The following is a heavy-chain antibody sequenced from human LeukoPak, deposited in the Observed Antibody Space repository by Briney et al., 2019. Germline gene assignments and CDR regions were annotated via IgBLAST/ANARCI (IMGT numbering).Heavy chain of an antibody. D-gene: IGHD3-22*01. Sequence: GGSLRLSCAASGFTFSSYEMNWVRQAPGKGLEWVSYISSSGSTIYYADSVKGRFTISRDNAKNSLYLQMNSLRAEDTAVYYCARGGSKRRYYDSRVDAFDIWGQGTMVTVSS. CDR3: ARGGSKRRYYDSRVDAFDI. J-gene: IGHJ3*02. V-gene: IGHV3-48*03. CDR1: GFTFSSYE. CDR2: ISSSGSTI.